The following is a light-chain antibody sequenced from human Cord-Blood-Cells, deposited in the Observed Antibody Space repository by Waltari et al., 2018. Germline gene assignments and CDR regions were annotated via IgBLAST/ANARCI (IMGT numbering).Light chain of an antibody. Sequence: SYELTPPSSVSVSPRQTARSTCSGHVLAKQYARWFQQKPGQAPVLVIYKDSERPSGIPERFSGSSSGTTVTLTISGAQVEDEADYYCYSAADNNWVFGGGTKLTVL. CDR3: YSAADNNWV. J-gene: IGLJ3*02. CDR1: VLAKQY. V-gene: IGLV3-27*01. CDR2: KDS.